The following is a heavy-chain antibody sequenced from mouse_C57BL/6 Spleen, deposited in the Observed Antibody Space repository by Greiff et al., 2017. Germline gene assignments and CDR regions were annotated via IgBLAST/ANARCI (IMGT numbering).Heavy chain of an antibody. J-gene: IGHJ4*01. D-gene: IGHD1-1*01. CDR1: GFNIKDDY. CDR2: IDPENGDT. Sequence: VQLQESGAELVRPGASVKLSCTASGFNIKDDYLHWVKQRPEQGLEWIGWIDPENGDTEYASKFQGKATITAATSSNTAYLQLSSLTSEDTAVYYCTTHYYGSSSYAMDYWGQGTSVTVSS. V-gene: IGHV14-4*01. CDR3: TTHYYGSSSYAMDY.